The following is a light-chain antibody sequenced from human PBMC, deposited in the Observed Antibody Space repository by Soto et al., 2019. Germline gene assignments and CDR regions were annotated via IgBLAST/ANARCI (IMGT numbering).Light chain of an antibody. CDR1: SSDVGSYNL. CDR3: SSYAGSSPSPNCV. V-gene: IGLV2-23*01. Sequence: QSVLTQPASVSGSPGQSITITCTGTSSDVGSYNLVSWYQRHPGKAPKLMIYEGSKRPSGVSNRFSGSKSGNTASLTISGLQAEDEADYYCSSYAGSSPSPNCVFGTRTKVTV. CDR2: EGS. J-gene: IGLJ1*01.